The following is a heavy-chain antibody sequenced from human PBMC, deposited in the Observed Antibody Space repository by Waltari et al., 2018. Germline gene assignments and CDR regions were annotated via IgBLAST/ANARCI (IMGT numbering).Heavy chain of an antibody. D-gene: IGHD6-19*01. J-gene: IGHJ4*02. CDR2: IYYSGGT. V-gene: IGHV4-39*07. CDR3: ARDRGSGWYGGYFDY. Sequence: QVQLQESGPGLVKPSQTLSLTCTVSGGSISSSSYYWGWIRQPPGKGLEWIGSIYYSGGTYSNPSLKSRVTISVDTSKNQFSLKLSSVTAADTAVYYCARDRGSGWYGGYFDYWGQGTLVTVSS. CDR1: GGSISSSSYY.